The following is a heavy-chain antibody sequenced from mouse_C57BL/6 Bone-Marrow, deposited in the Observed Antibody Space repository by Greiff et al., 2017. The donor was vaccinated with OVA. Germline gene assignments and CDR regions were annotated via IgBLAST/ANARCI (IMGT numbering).Heavy chain of an antibody. D-gene: IGHD4-1*01. CDR3: ARRLGREGDY. CDR2: IYPGDGDT. CDR1: GYAFSSSW. V-gene: IGHV1-82*01. J-gene: IGHJ4*01. Sequence: VQRVESGPELVKPGASVKISCKASGYAFSSSWMNWVKQRPGKGLEWIGRIYPGDGDTNYNGKFKGKATLTADKSSSTAYMQLSSLTSEDSAVYFCARRLGREGDYWGQGTSVTVSS.